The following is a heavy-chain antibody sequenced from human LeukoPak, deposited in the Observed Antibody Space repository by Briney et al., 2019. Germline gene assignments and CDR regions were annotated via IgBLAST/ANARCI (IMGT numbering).Heavy chain of an antibody. CDR1: GYTFTNYG. J-gene: IGHJ4*02. CDR2: INTYNGNT. CDR3: ARDLVDGVGAPGAY. D-gene: IGHD1-26*01. V-gene: IGHV1-18*01. Sequence: ASVKVSCKASGYTFTNYGITWMRQAPGQGLEWMGWINTYNGNTNYAQKLQGRVTITTDTSTSTAYMEPRSLRSDDTAVFYCARDLVDGVGAPGAYWGQGALVTVSS.